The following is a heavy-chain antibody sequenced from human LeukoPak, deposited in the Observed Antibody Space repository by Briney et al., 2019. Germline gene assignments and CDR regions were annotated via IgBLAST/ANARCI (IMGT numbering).Heavy chain of an antibody. CDR1: GYTFTSYD. Sequence: ASVKVSCKASGYTFTSYDINWVRQATGQGLEWMGWMNPNSGNTGYAQKFQGRVTMTRNTSISTVYMELSSLRSEDTAVYYCARYYYDSSGYYYADYWGQGTLVTVSS. CDR3: ARYYYDSSGYYYADY. CDR2: MNPNSGNT. V-gene: IGHV1-8*01. J-gene: IGHJ4*02. D-gene: IGHD3-22*01.